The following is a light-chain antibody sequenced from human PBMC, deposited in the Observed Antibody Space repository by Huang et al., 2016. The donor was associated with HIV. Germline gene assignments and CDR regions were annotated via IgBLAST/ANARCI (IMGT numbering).Light chain of an antibody. J-gene: IGKJ4*01. Sequence: IVMTQSPATLSVSPGERATLACRASQSVSSNLAWYQQKPGQAPRLLIYGASTRAPGIPARFSGSGSGTEFTLTISSLQSEDFAVYYCQQYNNWLTFGGGTKVEIK. V-gene: IGKV3-15*01. CDR2: GAS. CDR1: QSVSSN. CDR3: QQYNNWLT.